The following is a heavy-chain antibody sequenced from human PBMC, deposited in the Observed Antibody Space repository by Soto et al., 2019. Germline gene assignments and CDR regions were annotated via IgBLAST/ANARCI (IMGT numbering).Heavy chain of an antibody. V-gene: IGHV1-18*01. CDR2: ISAYNGNT. CDR1: GYTFTSYG. D-gene: IGHD2-2*01. Sequence: QVQLVQSGAEVKKPRASVKVSCKASGYTFTSYGISWVRQAPGQGLEWMGWISAYNGNTNYAQKLQGRVTMTTDTSTSTAYMELRSLRSDDTAVYYCARDARRYCSSTSCYLGNWFDPRGQGTLVTVSS. J-gene: IGHJ5*02. CDR3: ARDARRYCSSTSCYLGNWFDP.